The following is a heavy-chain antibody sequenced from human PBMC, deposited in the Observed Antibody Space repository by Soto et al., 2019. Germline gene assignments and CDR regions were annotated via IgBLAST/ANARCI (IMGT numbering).Heavy chain of an antibody. J-gene: IGHJ4*02. Sequence: PSETLSLTCAVYGGSFSGYYWSWIRQPPGKGLEWIGEINHSGSTNYNPSLKSRVTISVDTSKNQFSLKLSSVTAADTAVYYCARGCSGGSCYNYWGQGTLVTVS. CDR2: INHSGST. CDR1: GGSFSGYY. V-gene: IGHV4-34*01. CDR3: ARGCSGGSCYNY. D-gene: IGHD2-15*01.